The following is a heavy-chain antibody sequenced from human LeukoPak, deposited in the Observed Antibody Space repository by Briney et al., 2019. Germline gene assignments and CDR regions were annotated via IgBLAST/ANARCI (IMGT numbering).Heavy chain of an antibody. J-gene: IGHJ4*02. CDR2: IYYSGST. CDR1: GGSISSSSYF. CDR3: ARQNSGFIAAAGRFDY. D-gene: IGHD6-13*01. V-gene: IGHV4-39*01. Sequence: PSETLSLTCSVSGGSISSSSYFWGWIRQPPGKRLEWIGSIYYSGSTYYNASLKSRVTISVDTTKNQFSLKLSSVTAADTAVYYCARQNSGFIAAAGRFDYWGQGTLVTVSS.